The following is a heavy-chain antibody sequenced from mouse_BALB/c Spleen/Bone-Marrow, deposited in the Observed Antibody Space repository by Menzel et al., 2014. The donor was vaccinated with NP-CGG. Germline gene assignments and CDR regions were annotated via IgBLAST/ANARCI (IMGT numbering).Heavy chain of an antibody. D-gene: IGHD4-1*01. Sequence: DVHLVESGAELVKPGASVKLSCTASGSNITDPYIHWVKQRPGQGLDWIGRIDPASDNTQYDPKFQGKATLTADTSSNTAYLQLSSLTSEDTAVYYCATLTGHFDYWGQGTILTVSS. J-gene: IGHJ2*01. V-gene: IGHV14-3*02. CDR2: IDPASDNT. CDR3: ATLTGHFDY. CDR1: GSNITDPY.